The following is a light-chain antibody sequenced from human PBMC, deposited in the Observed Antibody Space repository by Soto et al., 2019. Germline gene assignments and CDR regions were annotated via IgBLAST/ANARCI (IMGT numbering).Light chain of an antibody. J-gene: IGLJ3*02. V-gene: IGLV2-23*02. CDR1: SSDVVSYNL. CDR3: CSYAGSSTPWWV. Sequence: QSALTQPASVSGSPGQSIPISCTGTSSDVVSYNLVSWYQQHPGKAPKLMIYEVSKRASGVSNRFSGSKSGNTASLTISGLQAEDEADYSCCSYAGSSTPWWVFGGGTKLTV. CDR2: EVS.